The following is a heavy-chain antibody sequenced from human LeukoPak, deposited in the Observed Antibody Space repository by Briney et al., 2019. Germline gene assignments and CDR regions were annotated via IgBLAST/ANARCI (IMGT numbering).Heavy chain of an antibody. J-gene: IGHJ6*04. V-gene: IGHV3-13*01. Sequence: TGGSLRLSCAASGFTFSSYDMHWVGQVAGKGREWVSSIGTIGDTFYPGSVKGRFTISRENAKNSLYLQMNSLRAGDTAVYYCARATVIGTVPVPGFLDVWGKGTTVTVSS. CDR1: GFTFSSYD. CDR2: IGTIGDT. D-gene: IGHD6-19*01. CDR3: ARATVIGTVPVPGFLDV.